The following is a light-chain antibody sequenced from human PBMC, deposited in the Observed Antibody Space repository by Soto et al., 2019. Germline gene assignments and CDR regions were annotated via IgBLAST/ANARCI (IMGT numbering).Light chain of an antibody. J-gene: IGLJ1*01. CDR3: SSYAGNNNYV. CDR2: GVT. CDR1: SRDVGGYNY. Sequence: QSALTQHPSASGSPGQSVTISCTGTSRDVGGYNYVSWYRHHPGKAPQLMIYGVTKRPSGVPDRFSGSKSGNTASLTVSGLQAEDEADYYCSSYAGNNNYVFGTGTKVTVL. V-gene: IGLV2-8*01.